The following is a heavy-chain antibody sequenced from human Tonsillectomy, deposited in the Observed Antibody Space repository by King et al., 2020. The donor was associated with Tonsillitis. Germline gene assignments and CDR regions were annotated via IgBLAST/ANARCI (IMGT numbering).Heavy chain of an antibody. CDR3: ARLKDYGGHSNPDYFDY. J-gene: IGHJ4*02. D-gene: IGHD4-23*01. Sequence: QLQESGPGLVKPSETLSLTCTVSGGSISSSYYYWGWVRQPPGKGLELIGYTYYSGSTYYNPSLKSRVTVSVDTSKNQFSLRLNSVTAADTAIDYCARLKDYGGHSNPDYFDYWGQGTLVTVSS. CDR2: TYYSGST. CDR1: GGSISSSYYY. V-gene: IGHV4-39*01.